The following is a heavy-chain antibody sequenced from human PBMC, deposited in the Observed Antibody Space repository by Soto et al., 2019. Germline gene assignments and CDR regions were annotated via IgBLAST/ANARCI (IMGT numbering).Heavy chain of an antibody. D-gene: IGHD3-22*01. CDR3: TTDSYITIIEVRFDY. CDR1: GFAFSNAW. Sequence: EVQLVESGGGLVKPGGSLRLSCAASGFAFSNAWINWVRQAPGKGLEWVGRIKSKAHGGSTDLAAPVRGRFAITRDDSRNMVYMEMNSFNTEDTAVYYCTTDSYITIIEVRFDYWCHVALVTGSS. V-gene: IGHV3-15*07. CDR2: IKSKAHGGST. J-gene: IGHJ4*01.